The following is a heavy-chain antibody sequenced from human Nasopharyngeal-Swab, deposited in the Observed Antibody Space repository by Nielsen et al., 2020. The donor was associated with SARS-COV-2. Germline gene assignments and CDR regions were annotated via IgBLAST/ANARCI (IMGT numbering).Heavy chain of an antibody. CDR1: GFTFSSYA. V-gene: IGHV3-30-3*01. Sequence: GASLRLSCAASGFTFSSYAMHWVRQAPGKGLEWVAVISYDGSNKYYADSVKGRFTISRDNSKNTLYLQMNSLRAEDTAVYYCARSYYGAYYYGMDVWGQGTTVTVSS. J-gene: IGHJ6*02. CDR2: ISYDGSNK. D-gene: IGHD4-17*01. CDR3: ARSYYGAYYYGMDV.